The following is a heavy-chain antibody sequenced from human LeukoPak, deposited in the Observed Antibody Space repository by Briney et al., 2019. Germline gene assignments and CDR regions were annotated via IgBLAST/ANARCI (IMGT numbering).Heavy chain of an antibody. CDR3: AKPYYYGSGTYYEYFDY. CDR2: IGYDRSNI. Sequence: GRSLRLSCAASGFTFSHYGMHWVRQAPGKGLEWVAVIGYDRSNINYGDSVKGRFTISRDNSKNTLDLQMNSLRAEDTAVYYCAKPYYYGSGTYYEYFDYWGQGSLVTVSS. D-gene: IGHD3-10*01. J-gene: IGHJ4*02. V-gene: IGHV3-33*06. CDR1: GFTFSHYG.